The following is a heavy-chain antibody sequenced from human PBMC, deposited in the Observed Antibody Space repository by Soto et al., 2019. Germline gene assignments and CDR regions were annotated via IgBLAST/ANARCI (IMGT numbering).Heavy chain of an antibody. CDR1: GFTFSSYW. CDR3: ERDLGDFDWLLGPDVYYYYGMDV. Sequence: GGSLRLSCAASGFTFSSYWMSWVRQAPGKGLEWVANIKQDGSEKYYVDSVKGRFTISRDNAKNSLYLQMNSLRAEDTAVYDCERDLGDFDWLLGPDVYYYYGMDVWGQGTTVTVSS. J-gene: IGHJ6*02. V-gene: IGHV3-7*01. CDR2: IKQDGSEK. D-gene: IGHD3-9*01.